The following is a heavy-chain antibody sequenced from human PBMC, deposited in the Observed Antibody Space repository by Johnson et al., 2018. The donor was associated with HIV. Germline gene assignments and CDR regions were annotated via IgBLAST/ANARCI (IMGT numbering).Heavy chain of an antibody. Sequence: MLLVESGGGLVQPGGSLRLSCAASGFTFSSYAMSWVRQAPGKGLEWVSAISGSGGSTYYADSVKGRFTISRDNSKDTLYLQLNSLRAEDTAVYYCATGKDRSSHVGAFDIGGRGTMVTVSS. V-gene: IGHV3-23*04. CDR1: GFTFSSYA. CDR3: ATGKDRSSHVGAFDI. D-gene: IGHD6-13*01. CDR2: ISGSGGST. J-gene: IGHJ3*02.